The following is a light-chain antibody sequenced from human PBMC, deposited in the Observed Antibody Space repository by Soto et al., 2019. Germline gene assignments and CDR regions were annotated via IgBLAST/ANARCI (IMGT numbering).Light chain of an antibody. CDR3: QQYSSAPYT. J-gene: IGKJ2*01. CDR2: AAS. CDR1: QGISNY. V-gene: IGKV1-27*01. Sequence: DIQMTQSPSSLSASVGARVTITCRASQGISNYLAWYQQKPGEAPKLLIYAASTSQSGVPSRFSGSGSGTEFTLSISSLQPEDVTTYYCQQYSSAPYTFGQGTKLEIK.